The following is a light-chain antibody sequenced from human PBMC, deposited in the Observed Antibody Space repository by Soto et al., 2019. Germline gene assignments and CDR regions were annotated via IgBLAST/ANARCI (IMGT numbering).Light chain of an antibody. V-gene: IGKV3-20*01. Sequence: EIVLTQSPGTPSLSPGDRASLSCRASQSVSSNYLAWYQQQPGQAPRLLIYAASSRATGIPDRFSGSGSGTDFSLTISRLEPEDFAVYYCQQYGTPPETFGQGTKVDI. CDR1: QSVSSNY. CDR2: AAS. CDR3: QQYGTPPET. J-gene: IGKJ1*01.